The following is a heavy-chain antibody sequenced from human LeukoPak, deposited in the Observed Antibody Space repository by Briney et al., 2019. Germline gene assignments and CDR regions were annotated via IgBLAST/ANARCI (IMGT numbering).Heavy chain of an antibody. V-gene: IGHV1-8*03. CDR3: ARVDPQWLAPIDY. CDR2: LNPNSGNS. CDR1: AYTFTNLE. D-gene: IGHD6-19*01. Sequence: ASVKVSCKASAYTFTNLEVNWVRPAAGQGLEWMGWLNPNSGNSGFAQKFQGRVTITSDNSISTAYMEVSGLTPDDTAVYFCARVDPQWLAPIDYWGQGTLVIVSS. J-gene: IGHJ4*02.